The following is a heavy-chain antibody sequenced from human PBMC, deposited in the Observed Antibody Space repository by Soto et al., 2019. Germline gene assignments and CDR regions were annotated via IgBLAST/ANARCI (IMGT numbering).Heavy chain of an antibody. D-gene: IGHD4-17*01. V-gene: IGHV3-23*01. CDR1: GFTFSSYA. Sequence: QPGGSLRLSCVASGFTFSSYAMSWVRQVPGKGLEWVSTISDAAGSAYYVDSVKGRFTISRDNSKKTLYLQMNSLRAEDSAVYNCARPYGGKIGDAPDLWGPGTMVTVSS. CDR3: ARPYGGKIGDAPDL. J-gene: IGHJ3*01. CDR2: ISDAAGSA.